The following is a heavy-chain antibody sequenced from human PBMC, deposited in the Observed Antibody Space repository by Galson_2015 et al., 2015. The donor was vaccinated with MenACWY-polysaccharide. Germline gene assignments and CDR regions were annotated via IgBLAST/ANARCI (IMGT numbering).Heavy chain of an antibody. J-gene: IGHJ4*02. CDR2: MNPNSGNT. Sequence: SCKASGYKFSSYDLNWVRQASGQGLEWMGWMNPNSGNTGYAQKFQGRVAMTRDTATSTAYMELRMLRYDDTAVYYCARIIARKYTFADSWGQGTLVSVS. CDR1: GYKFSSYD. D-gene: IGHD2-21*01. V-gene: IGHV1-8*01. CDR3: ARIIARKYTFADS.